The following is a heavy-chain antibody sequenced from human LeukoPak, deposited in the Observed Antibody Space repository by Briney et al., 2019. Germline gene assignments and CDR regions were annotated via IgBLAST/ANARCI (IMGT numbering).Heavy chain of an antibody. CDR2: IVRSGSTT. Sequence: GESLKISCKGSGYSFTSYWIGWVRQAPGKGLEWVAIIVRSGSTTYYADSVKGRFTISRDNSKNTLHLQMSSLRVDDTAIYYCAKDAQSIGSYFDSWGQGSLVIVSS. CDR3: AKDAQSIGSYFDS. CDR1: GYSFTSYW. V-gene: IGHV3-23*01. J-gene: IGHJ4*02. D-gene: IGHD2/OR15-2a*01.